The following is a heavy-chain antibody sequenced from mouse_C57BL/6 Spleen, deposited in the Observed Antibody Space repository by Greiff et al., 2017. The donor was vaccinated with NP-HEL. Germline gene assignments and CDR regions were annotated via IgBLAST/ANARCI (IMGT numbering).Heavy chain of an antibody. J-gene: IGHJ4*01. Sequence: EVKLMESGGGLVQPGGSLSLSCAASGFTFTDYYMSWVRQPPGKALEWLGFIRNKANGYTTEYSASVKGRFTISRDNSQIILYLQMNALRADDSATYYCASYNQFITTVVAQYYYAMDYWGQGTSVTVSS. CDR1: GFTFTDYY. V-gene: IGHV7-3*01. CDR2: IRNKANGYTT. D-gene: IGHD1-1*01. CDR3: ASYNQFITTVVAQYYYAMDY.